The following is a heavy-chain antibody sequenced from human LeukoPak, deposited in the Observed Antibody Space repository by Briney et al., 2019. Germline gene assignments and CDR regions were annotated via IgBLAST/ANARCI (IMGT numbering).Heavy chain of an antibody. CDR2: INPNSGGT. J-gene: IGHJ4*02. CDR1: GYTFTGYY. Sequence: ASVKVSCKASGYTFTGYYMHWVRQPPGQGLEWMGWINPNSGGTNYAQKFQGRVTMTRDTSISTAYMELSRLRSADTAVYYCARELPGTDTAMVLDYWGQGTLVTVSS. V-gene: IGHV1-2*02. CDR3: ARELPGTDTAMVLDY. D-gene: IGHD5-18*01.